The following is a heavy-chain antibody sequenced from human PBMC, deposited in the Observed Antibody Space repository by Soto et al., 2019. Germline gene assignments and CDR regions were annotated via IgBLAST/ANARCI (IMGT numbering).Heavy chain of an antibody. CDR2: IIPILGIA. Sequence: GASVKVSCKASGYTFTSYGISWVRQAPGQGLEWMGRIIPILGIANYAQKFQGRVTITADKSTSTAYMELSSLRSEDTAVYYCARERIYCGGDCSPIWGQGTMVTVSS. J-gene: IGHJ3*02. CDR3: ARERIYCGGDCSPI. V-gene: IGHV1-69*04. D-gene: IGHD2-21*02. CDR1: GYTFTSYG.